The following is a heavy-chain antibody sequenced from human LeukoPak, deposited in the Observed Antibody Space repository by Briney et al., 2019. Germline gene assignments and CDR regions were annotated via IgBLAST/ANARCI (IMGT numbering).Heavy chain of an antibody. CDR1: GFTFSSYW. Sequence: GGSLRLSCAASGFTFSSYWMSWVRQAPGKGLEWVANIKQDGSEKYYVDSVKGRFTISRDNAKNSLYLQMNGLRAEDTAVYYCARVLFTMYSSSWYIDYWGQGTLVTVSS. V-gene: IGHV3-7*01. CDR3: ARVLFTMYSSSWYIDY. D-gene: IGHD6-13*01. CDR2: IKQDGSEK. J-gene: IGHJ4*02.